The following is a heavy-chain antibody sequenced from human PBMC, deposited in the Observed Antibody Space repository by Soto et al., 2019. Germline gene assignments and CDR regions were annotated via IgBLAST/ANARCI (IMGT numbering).Heavy chain of an antibody. Sequence: QVQLQHWGAGLLKPSETLSLSCAVYGGSLSDYSWTWIRQSPGKGLEWIGEINHGGNSKYNPSLKRRVTISVKMSKKQISLILTSVTAADTAVYYCARGGGNSGFFFDSWGQGTLVTVSP. J-gene: IGHJ4*02. CDR1: GGSLSDYS. D-gene: IGHD5-12*01. V-gene: IGHV4-34*02. CDR3: ARGGGNSGFFFDS. CDR2: INHGGNS.